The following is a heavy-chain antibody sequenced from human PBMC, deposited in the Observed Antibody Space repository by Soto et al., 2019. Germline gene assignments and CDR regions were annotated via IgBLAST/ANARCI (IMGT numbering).Heavy chain of an antibody. CDR1: GYTFTSYG. D-gene: IGHD6-13*01. CDR3: ARDHVHIFSSIAAAATMGPDY. Sequence: ASVKVSCKASGYTFTSYGISWVRQAPGQGLEWMGWISAYNGNTNYAQKLQGRVTMTTDTSTSTAYMELRSLRSDDTAVYYCARDHVHIFSSIAAAATMGPDYWGQGTLVTVSS. CDR2: ISAYNGNT. V-gene: IGHV1-18*01. J-gene: IGHJ4*02.